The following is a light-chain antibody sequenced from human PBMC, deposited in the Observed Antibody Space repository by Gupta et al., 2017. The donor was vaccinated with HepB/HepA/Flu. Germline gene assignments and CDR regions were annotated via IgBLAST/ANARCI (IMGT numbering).Light chain of an antibody. CDR2: DAS. V-gene: IGKV1-33*01. CDR1: QDISNY. Sequence: IQMTPSPSSLSAAVGDRVTITRQASQDISNYLNWYQQKPGKAPKLLIYDASNLETGVPSRFSGSGSGTDFTFTISSLQPEDIATYYCQQYDNLPLTFGGGTKVEIK. CDR3: QQYDNLPLT. J-gene: IGKJ4*01.